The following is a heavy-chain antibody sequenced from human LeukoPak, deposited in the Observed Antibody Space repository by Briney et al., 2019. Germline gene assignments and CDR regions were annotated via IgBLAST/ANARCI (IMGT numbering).Heavy chain of an antibody. Sequence: GGSLRLSSADPGFTFNTAWMHWVRQAPGKGLVWVSRIYSDGSATTYAEFVKGRFTISRDYDKNTIYLQMNSLRIEDTAVYYCATDSGHSFSYWGQGTKVTVSA. V-gene: IGHV3-74*03. CDR3: ATDSGHSFSY. D-gene: IGHD3-16*01. CDR1: GFTFNTAW. CDR2: IYSDGSAT. J-gene: IGHJ3*01.